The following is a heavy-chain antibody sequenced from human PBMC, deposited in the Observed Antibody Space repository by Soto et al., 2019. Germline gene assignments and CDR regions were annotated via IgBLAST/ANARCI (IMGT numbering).Heavy chain of an antibody. CDR1: GGSISSTNW. Sequence: SETLSLTCVVSGGSISSTNWWTWVRQPPGKRLEWIGEIYHNGSPTYSPSLRGRATISVDKSNNQFSLRLSSVTAADTAVYYCARYGSGPDNWFDPWGQGTLVTVSS. CDR2: IYHNGSP. V-gene: IGHV4-4*02. CDR3: ARYGSGPDNWFDP. J-gene: IGHJ5*02. D-gene: IGHD3-10*01.